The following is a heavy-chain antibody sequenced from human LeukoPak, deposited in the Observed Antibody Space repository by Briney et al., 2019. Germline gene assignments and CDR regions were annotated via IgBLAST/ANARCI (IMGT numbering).Heavy chain of an antibody. CDR1: GYSISSGYY. CDR2: IYHSGST. CDR3: AKSRGYSYGTDFDY. D-gene: IGHD5-18*01. J-gene: IGHJ4*02. V-gene: IGHV4-38-2*02. Sequence: SETLSLTCTVSGYSISSGYYWGWIRQPPGKGLEWIGSIYHSGSTYYNPSLKSRVTISVDTSKNQFSLKLSSVTAADTAVYYCAKSRGYSYGTDFDYWGQGTLVTVSS.